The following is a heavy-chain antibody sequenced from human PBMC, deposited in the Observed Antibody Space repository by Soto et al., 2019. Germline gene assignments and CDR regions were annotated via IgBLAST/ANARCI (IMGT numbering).Heavy chain of an antibody. D-gene: IGHD6-13*01. Sequence: QVQLVQSGAEVKKPGASVKVSCKASGYTFTSYGISWVRQAPGQGLEWMGWISAYNGNTNYAQKLQGRVTMTTDTSKSTAYRELRSLRSDDTAVYYCARDRSPLGIAANHDWGQGTLVTVSS. V-gene: IGHV1-18*01. J-gene: IGHJ4*02. CDR3: ARDRSPLGIAANHD. CDR2: ISAYNGNT. CDR1: GYTFTSYG.